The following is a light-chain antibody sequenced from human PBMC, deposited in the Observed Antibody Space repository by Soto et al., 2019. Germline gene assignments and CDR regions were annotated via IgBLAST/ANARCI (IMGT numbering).Light chain of an antibody. V-gene: IGLV2-14*01. CDR2: GVT. CDR3: FSHRGGDSHV. CDR1: NGDIGTYNY. J-gene: IGLJ1*01. Sequence: QSALTQPASVSGSPGQSITISCNGSNGDIGTYNYVSWYQQYPGKAPKLMIYGVTNRPSGVSNRFSGSKTGNTASLTISGLQAEDEADYYCFSHRGGDSHVFGTGTKLTVL.